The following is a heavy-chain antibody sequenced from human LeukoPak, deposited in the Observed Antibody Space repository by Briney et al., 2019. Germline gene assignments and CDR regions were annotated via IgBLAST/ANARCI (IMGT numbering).Heavy chain of an antibody. CDR2: IGGSGQNT. CDR1: GFTFSIYA. D-gene: IGHD4-17*01. Sequence: PGGSLRLSCAASGFTFSIYAMSWVRQAPGKGLEWVSAIGGSGQNTNYADTVKGRCTISRDNSRNTLYLDMNILRAEDTAVYYCAKTVTTQAYYWYFDLWGRGTLVTVSS. CDR3: AKTVTTQAYYWYFDL. V-gene: IGHV3-23*01. J-gene: IGHJ2*01.